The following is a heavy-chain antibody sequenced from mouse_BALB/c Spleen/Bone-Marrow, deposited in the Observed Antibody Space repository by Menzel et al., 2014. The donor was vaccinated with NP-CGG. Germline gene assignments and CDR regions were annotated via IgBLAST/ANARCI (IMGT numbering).Heavy chain of an antibody. V-gene: IGHV6-6*02. J-gene: IGHJ3*01. CDR1: GFTFSNTW. D-gene: IGHD2-3*01. CDR3: TRPRDGYSFAY. Sequence: EVQLVESGGGLVQPGGSMKFSWVASGFTFSNTWMNWVRQSPEKGLEWVAEISLNSNNYETHYAESVKGRFTISRDDSKSSVYLQMNNLRAEDTGIYYCTRPRDGYSFAYWGQGTLVTVSA. CDR2: ISLNSNNYET.